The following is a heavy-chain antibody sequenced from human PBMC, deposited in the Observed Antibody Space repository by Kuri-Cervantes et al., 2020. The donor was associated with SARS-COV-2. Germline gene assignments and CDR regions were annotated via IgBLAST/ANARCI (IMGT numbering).Heavy chain of an antibody. CDR3: AKEIDIVVVPAAPYYYYGMDV. D-gene: IGHD2-2*01. Sequence: GGSLRLPCAASGFTFSSYGMHWVRQAPGKGLEWVAVISYDGSNKYYADSVKGRFTISRDNSKNTLYLQMNSLRAEDTAVYYCAKEIDIVVVPAAPYYYYGMDVWGQGTTVTVSS. J-gene: IGHJ6*02. V-gene: IGHV3-30*18. CDR2: ISYDGSNK. CDR1: GFTFSSYG.